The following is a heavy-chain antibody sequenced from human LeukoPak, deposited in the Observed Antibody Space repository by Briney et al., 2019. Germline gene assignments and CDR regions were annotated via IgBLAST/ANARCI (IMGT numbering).Heavy chain of an antibody. CDR1: GFTFDNYA. CDR2: LSDRGDST. J-gene: IGHJ6*03. Sequence: GGSLRLSCAASGFTFDNYAMDWVRQAPGKGLEWVSGLSDRGDSTSYADSVKGRFTISRDNAKNSLYLQMNSLRAEDMAVYYCARDHIVVVPTATGDYYYYYMDVWGKGTTVTVSS. CDR3: ARDHIVVVPTATGDYYYYYMDV. V-gene: IGHV3-23*01. D-gene: IGHD2-2*01.